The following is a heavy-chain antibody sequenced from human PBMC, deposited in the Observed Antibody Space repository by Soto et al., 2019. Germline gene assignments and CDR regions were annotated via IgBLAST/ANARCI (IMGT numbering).Heavy chain of an antibody. J-gene: IGHJ5*02. D-gene: IGHD6-13*01. CDR1: GYTFTSYD. CDR2: ISAYSGNT. CDR3: ARWSSSWYSWFDP. Sequence: ASVKVSCKASGYTFTSYDINWVRQATGQGLEWMGWISAYSGNTDYAQKLQGRVTMTRDTSTSTAYMELRSLRSEDTAVYYCARWSSSWYSWFDPWGQGTLVTVSS. V-gene: IGHV1-18*01.